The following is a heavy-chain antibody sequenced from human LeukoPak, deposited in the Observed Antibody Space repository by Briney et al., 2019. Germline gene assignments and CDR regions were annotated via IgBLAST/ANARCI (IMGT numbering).Heavy chain of an antibody. V-gene: IGHV3-48*04. CDR2: ISSSSSTI. J-gene: IGHJ4*02. CDR1: GFTFSSYS. CDR3: ARDLGDCGGDCPLDY. Sequence: GGSLRLSCAASGFTFSSYSMNWVRQAPGKGLEWVSYISSSSSTIYYADSVKGRFTISRDNAKNSLYLQMNSLRAEDTAVYYCARDLGDCGGDCPLDYWGQGTLVTVSS. D-gene: IGHD2-21*02.